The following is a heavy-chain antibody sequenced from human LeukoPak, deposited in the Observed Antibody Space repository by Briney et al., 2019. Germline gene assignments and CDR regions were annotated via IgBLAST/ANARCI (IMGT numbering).Heavy chain of an antibody. CDR1: GGSISSSSYY. CDR3: ATVNSSGWLYYYYYYMDV. Sequence: SETLSLTCTGSGGSISSSSYYWGWIRQPPGKGLEWIGSIYYSGSTYYNPSLKSRVTISVDTSKNQFSLKLSSVTAADTAVYYCATVNSSGWLYYYYYYMDVWGKGTTVTVSS. D-gene: IGHD6-19*01. J-gene: IGHJ6*03. CDR2: IYYSGST. V-gene: IGHV4-39*07.